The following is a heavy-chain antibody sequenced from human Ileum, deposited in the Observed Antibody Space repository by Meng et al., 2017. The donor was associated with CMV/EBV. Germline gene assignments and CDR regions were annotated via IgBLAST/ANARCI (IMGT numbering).Heavy chain of an antibody. CDR2: IYYSGNT. J-gene: IGHJ4*02. CDR3: ARGFYYDSNGFD. V-gene: IGHV4-39*07. D-gene: IGHD3-22*01. CDR1: GGSVRSTSDY. Sequence: SETLSLTCTVSGGSVRSTSDYWGWIRQPPGKGLEWIGTIYYSGNTYYSPSLKSRVTILVDTSKNQFSLKLSSVTVADTAVYYCARGFYYDSNGFDWGQGTLVTVSS.